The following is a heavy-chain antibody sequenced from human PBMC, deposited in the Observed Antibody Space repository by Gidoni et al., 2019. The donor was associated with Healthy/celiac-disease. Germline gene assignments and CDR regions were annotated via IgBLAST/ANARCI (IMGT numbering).Heavy chain of an antibody. V-gene: IGHV4-39*01. J-gene: IGHJ4*02. Sequence: QLQLQESGPGLVKPSETLSLTCTVSGGSISSSSYYWGWIRQPPGKGLEWIGSIYYSGSTYYNPSLKSRVTISVDTSKNQFSLKLSSVTAADTAVYYCARHGNNMGIFRYNYFDYWGQGTLVTVSS. CDR3: ARHGNNMGIFRYNYFDY. CDR2: IYYSGST. CDR1: GGSISSSSYY. D-gene: IGHD1-1*01.